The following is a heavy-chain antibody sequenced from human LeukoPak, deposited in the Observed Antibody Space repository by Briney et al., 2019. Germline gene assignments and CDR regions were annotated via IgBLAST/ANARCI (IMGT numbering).Heavy chain of an antibody. CDR1: RFTFSDYY. J-gene: IGHJ4*02. V-gene: IGHV3-11*05. D-gene: IGHD2-2*01. CDR3: ARADRTSWFDY. CDR2: ISNSGSST. Sequence: PGGSLRLSCAASRFTFSDYYMVWIRQAPGKGLEWVSYISNSGSSTKYADSVKGRFTISRDNAKNSLSLQMNSVRPEDTAVYYCARADRTSWFDYWGLGTLVTVSS.